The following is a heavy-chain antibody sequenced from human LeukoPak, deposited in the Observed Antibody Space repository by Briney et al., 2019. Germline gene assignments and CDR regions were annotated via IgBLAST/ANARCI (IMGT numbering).Heavy chain of an antibody. CDR2: INPNSGGT. CDR1: GYTFTSYG. D-gene: IGHD3-22*01. J-gene: IGHJ4*02. V-gene: IGHV1-2*04. CDR3: ARREDYYDSSGYSFDY. Sequence: ASVKVSCKASGYTFTSYGISWVRQAPGRGLEWMGWINPNSGGTNYAQKFQGWVTMTRDTSISTAYMELSRLRSDDTAVYYCARREDYYDSSGYSFDYWGQGSLVTVSS.